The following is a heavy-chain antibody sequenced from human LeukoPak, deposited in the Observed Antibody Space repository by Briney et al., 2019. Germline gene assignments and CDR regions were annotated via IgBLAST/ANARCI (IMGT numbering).Heavy chain of an antibody. J-gene: IGHJ4*02. V-gene: IGHV4-4*07. CDR1: GGSISSYY. Sequence: PSETLSLTCTVSGGSISSYYWTWIRQPAGKGLEWIGRIYTSGSANYNPSLKSRVTISLDTSKNQFSLKLSSVTAADTAVYYCASPLTVGGYWGQGTLVTVSS. D-gene: IGHD3-3*01. CDR2: IYTSGSA. CDR3: ASPLTVGGY.